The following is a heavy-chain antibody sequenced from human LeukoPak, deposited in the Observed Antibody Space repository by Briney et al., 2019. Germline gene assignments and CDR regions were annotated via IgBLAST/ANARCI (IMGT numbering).Heavy chain of an antibody. V-gene: IGHV1-2*02. CDR2: INPNSGGT. CDR3: ARVPGYCSSTSCYMDY. D-gene: IGHD2-2*02. CDR1: GYTFTGYY. Sequence: ASVKVSCKASGYTFTGYYMHWVRQAPGQGLEWMGWINPNSGGTNYAQKFQGRVTMTRDTSISTAYMELSRLRSDDTAVYYCARVPGYCSSTSCYMDYWGREPWSPSPQ. J-gene: IGHJ4*02.